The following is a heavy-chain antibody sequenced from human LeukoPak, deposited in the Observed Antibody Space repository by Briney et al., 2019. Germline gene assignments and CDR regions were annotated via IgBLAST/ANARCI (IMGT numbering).Heavy chain of an antibody. Sequence: GGSLRLSCAASRFTFTTYWMTWVRQAPGKGLEWVSAISGSGGSTYYADSVKGRFTISRDNSKNTLYLQMDSLRAEDTAVYYCAKLRYFDWSRTANWFDPWGQGTLVTVSS. CDR1: RFTFTTYW. CDR3: AKLRYFDWSRTANWFDP. V-gene: IGHV3-23*01. CDR2: ISGSGGST. J-gene: IGHJ5*02. D-gene: IGHD3-9*01.